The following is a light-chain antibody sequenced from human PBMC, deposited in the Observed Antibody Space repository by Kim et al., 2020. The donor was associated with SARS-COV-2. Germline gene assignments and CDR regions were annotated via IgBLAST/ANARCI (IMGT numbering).Light chain of an antibody. CDR3: SSDAGSNNPV. CDR1: SSDVGGYNY. J-gene: IGLJ3*02. CDR2: EVS. Sequence: QSALTQPPSASGSPGQSVTISCTGTSSDVGGYNYVSWYQQHPGKAPKLMIYEVSKRPSGVPDRFSGSKSGNTASLTVSGLQAEDEADYYCSSDAGSNNPVFGGGTQLTVL. V-gene: IGLV2-8*01.